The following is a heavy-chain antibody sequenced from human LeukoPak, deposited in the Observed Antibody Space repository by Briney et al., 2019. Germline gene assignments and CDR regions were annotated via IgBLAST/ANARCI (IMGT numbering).Heavy chain of an antibody. CDR1: GGSISSYY. V-gene: IGHV4-59*12. Sequence: SETLSLTCTVSGGSISSYYWSWIRQPPGKGLEWIGYIYYSGSTNYNPSLKSRVTISVDTSKNQFSLKLSSVTAADTAVYYCARVDYYGSGSYYNRNWFDPWGQGTLVTVSS. J-gene: IGHJ5*02. CDR3: ARVDYYGSGSYYNRNWFDP. CDR2: IYYSGST. D-gene: IGHD3-10*01.